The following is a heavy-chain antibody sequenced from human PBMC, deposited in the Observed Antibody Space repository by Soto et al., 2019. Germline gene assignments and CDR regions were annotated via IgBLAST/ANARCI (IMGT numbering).Heavy chain of an antibody. CDR2: INPNSGGT. CDR1: GYTFTGYY. V-gene: IGHV1-2*02. Sequence: ASVKVSCKASGYTFTGYYMHWVQQAPGQGLEWMGWINPNSGGTNYAQKFQGRVTMTRDTSISTAYMELSRLRSDDTAVYYCAREIYSSGQPQSYGMDVWGQGTTVTVSS. J-gene: IGHJ6*02. CDR3: AREIYSSGQPQSYGMDV. D-gene: IGHD6-19*01.